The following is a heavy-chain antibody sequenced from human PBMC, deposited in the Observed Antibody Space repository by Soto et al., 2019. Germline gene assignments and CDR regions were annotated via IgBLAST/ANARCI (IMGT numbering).Heavy chain of an antibody. D-gene: IGHD6-13*01. CDR1: GYTFTSYG. CDR3: ARDRNSDYSSSWYNWFDP. J-gene: IGHJ5*02. CDR2: ISAYNGNT. V-gene: IGHV1-18*01. Sequence: QVQLVQSGAEVKKPGASVKVSCEASGYTFTSYGISWVRQAPGQGLEWMGWISAYNGNTNYAQKLQGRVTMTTDTSTSTAYMELRSLRSDDTAVYYCARDRNSDYSSSWYNWFDPWGQGTLVTVSS.